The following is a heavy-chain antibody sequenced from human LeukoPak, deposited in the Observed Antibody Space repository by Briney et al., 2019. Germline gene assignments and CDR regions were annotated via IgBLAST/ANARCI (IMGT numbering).Heavy chain of an antibody. CDR2: IYYSGNT. Sequence: PSQTLSLTCTVSGGSMSSGDYYWSWIRQPPGKGLEWIGYIYYSGNTYYNPSLKSRVTISVDTSKNQFSLQLSSVTAADSAVYYCARVVGYYYGLGSYAFDHWGQGTLVTVSS. CDR3: ARVVGYYYGLGSYAFDH. CDR1: GGSMSSGDYY. J-gene: IGHJ4*02. V-gene: IGHV4-30-4*01. D-gene: IGHD3-10*01.